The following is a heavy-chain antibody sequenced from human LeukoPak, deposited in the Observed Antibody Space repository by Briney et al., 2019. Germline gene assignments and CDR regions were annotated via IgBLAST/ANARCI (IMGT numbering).Heavy chain of an antibody. CDR2: IYYSGT. J-gene: IGHJ5*02. D-gene: IGHD1-1*01. CDR3: ATDRGYNWNDQRFDP. Sequence: SETLSLTCTVSGASISSSSYYWGWIRQPPGNGLEWIGTIYYSGTYYNPSLKSRVTISVDTSKNQFSLKLSSVTAADTAVYYCATDRGYNWNDQRFDPWGQGTLVTVSS. V-gene: IGHV4-39*07. CDR1: GASISSSSYY.